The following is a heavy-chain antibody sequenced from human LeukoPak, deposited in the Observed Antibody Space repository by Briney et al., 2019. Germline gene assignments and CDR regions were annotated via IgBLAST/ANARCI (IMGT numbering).Heavy chain of an antibody. V-gene: IGHV1-18*01. D-gene: IGHD3-16*02. CDR2: ISTHNGDT. CDR1: GYTFSDYG. J-gene: IGHJ4*01. CDR3: ARDYRWSGRVYDSDPAEY. Sequence: ASVKVSCKASGYTFSDYGINWVRQAPGQGLEWMGWISTHNGDTKYAKKFQGRVTMTTDTSTSTAYMELRSLRSDDTAVYYCARDYRWSGRVYDSDPAEYWGHGTLVTVSS.